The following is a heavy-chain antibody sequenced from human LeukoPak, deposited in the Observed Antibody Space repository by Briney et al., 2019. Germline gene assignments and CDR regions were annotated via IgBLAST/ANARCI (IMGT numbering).Heavy chain of an antibody. Sequence: SETLSLTCTVSGGSISSSSYYWGWIRQPPGKGLEWIGSIYYSGSTYYSPSLKSRVTISVDTSKNQFSLKLSSVTAADTAVYYCAGPRAGYYGAYYMDVWGKGTMVTVSS. CDR2: IYYSGST. CDR3: AGPRAGYYGAYYMDV. D-gene: IGHD3-10*01. J-gene: IGHJ6*03. V-gene: IGHV4-39*01. CDR1: GGSISSSSYY.